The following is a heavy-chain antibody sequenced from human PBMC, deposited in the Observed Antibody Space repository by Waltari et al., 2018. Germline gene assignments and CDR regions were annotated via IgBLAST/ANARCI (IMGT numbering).Heavy chain of an antibody. J-gene: IGHJ4*02. V-gene: IGHV4-4*02. CDR1: ADSMGSSDF. CDR2: VHRSGRT. Sequence: QLQLQQSGPGLVKPSESLSLTCAVSADSMGSSDFWSWVRQSPGKGLEWIGQVHRSGRTNYNPSLASRVTMSIDTSNNQFSLKVTSATAADTAIYYCARDRGRGLYLDSWGQGILVTVSP. CDR3: ARDRGRGLYLDS. D-gene: IGHD2-15*01.